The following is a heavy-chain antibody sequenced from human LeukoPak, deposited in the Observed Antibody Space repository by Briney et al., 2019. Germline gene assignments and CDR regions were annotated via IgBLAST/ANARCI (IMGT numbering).Heavy chain of an antibody. CDR3: ARAPYYGSNSRGWFDP. Sequence: SETLSLTCTVSGVSISSYYWSWIRQPPGKGLEWIGYISTSGSTTYNPSLMSRVTILVDTSKNQFSLKLSSVTAADTAVYYCARAPYYGSNSRGWFDPWGQGALVTVSS. D-gene: IGHD4-23*01. CDR2: ISTSGST. V-gene: IGHV4-4*09. CDR1: GVSISSYY. J-gene: IGHJ5*02.